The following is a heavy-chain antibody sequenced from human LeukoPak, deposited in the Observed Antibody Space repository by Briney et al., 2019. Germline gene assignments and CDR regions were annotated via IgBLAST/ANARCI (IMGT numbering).Heavy chain of an antibody. D-gene: IGHD6-13*01. V-gene: IGHV3-30*18. CDR3: AKELIAAADLNWFDP. CDR2: ISYDGSNK. CDR1: GFTFSSYG. Sequence: PGGSLRLSCAASGFTFSSYGMHWVRQAPGKGLEWVAVISYDGSNKYYADSVKGRFTISRDNSRNTLYLQMNSLRAEDTAVYYCAKELIAAADLNWFDPWGQGTLVTVSS. J-gene: IGHJ5*02.